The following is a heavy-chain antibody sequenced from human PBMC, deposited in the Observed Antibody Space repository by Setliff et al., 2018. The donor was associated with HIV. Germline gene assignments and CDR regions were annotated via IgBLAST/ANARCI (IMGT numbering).Heavy chain of an antibody. Sequence: NPSETLSLTCSVSGGSISSSAYYWGWIRQPPGKGLEWIGNIYYSGTTYYNPSRKSRVTISVDTSKNQYSVRLSSVTAADTAFYYCARMWRWGGPESYYFDSWGRGTLVTVSS. D-gene: IGHD2-21*01. CDR2: IYYSGTT. CDR1: GGSISSSAYY. V-gene: IGHV4-39*01. CDR3: ARMWRWGGPESYYFDS. J-gene: IGHJ4*02.